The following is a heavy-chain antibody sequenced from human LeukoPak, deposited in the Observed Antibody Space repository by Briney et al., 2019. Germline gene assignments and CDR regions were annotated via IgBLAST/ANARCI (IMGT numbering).Heavy chain of an antibody. D-gene: IGHD3-3*01. Sequence: SETLSPTGTSSGGSISSSSYYWGWIRQPPGKGLGWMGSIYYSGSTYYNPSLKSRVTISVDTSKNQFSLKLSSVTAADTAVYYCARSAYYDFWSGPLHFDYWGQGTLVTVSS. J-gene: IGHJ4*02. CDR2: IYYSGST. V-gene: IGHV4-39*01. CDR3: ARSAYYDFWSGPLHFDY. CDR1: GGSISSSSYY.